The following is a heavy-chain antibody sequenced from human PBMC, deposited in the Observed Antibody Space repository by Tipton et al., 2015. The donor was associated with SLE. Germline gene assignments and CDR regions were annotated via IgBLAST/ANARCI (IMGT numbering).Heavy chain of an antibody. V-gene: IGHV4-59*01. CDR3: AREPTAQGGVIDRGAFDI. D-gene: IGHD3-16*02. J-gene: IGHJ3*02. CDR1: GGSISSYY. Sequence: LRLSCTVSGGSISSYYWSWIRQPPGKGLEWIGYIYYSGSTNYNPSLKSRVTISVDTSKNQLSLKLSSVTAADTAVYYCAREPTAQGGVIDRGAFDIWGQGTMVTVSS. CDR2: IYYSGST.